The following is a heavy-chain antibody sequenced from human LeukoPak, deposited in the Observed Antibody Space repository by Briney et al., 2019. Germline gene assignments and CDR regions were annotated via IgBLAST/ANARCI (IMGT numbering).Heavy chain of an antibody. J-gene: IGHJ4*02. CDR3: ARAPSGSTVDFDY. V-gene: IGHV4-59*01. D-gene: IGHD1-26*01. CDR2: IYYSGST. CDR1: GGSISSYY. Sequence: SETLSLTCTVSGGSISSYYWSWIRQPPGKGLEWIGYIYYSGSTNYNPSLKSRVTISVDTSKNQFSLKLSSVTAADTAVYYCARAPSGSTVDFDYWGQGTLVTVSS.